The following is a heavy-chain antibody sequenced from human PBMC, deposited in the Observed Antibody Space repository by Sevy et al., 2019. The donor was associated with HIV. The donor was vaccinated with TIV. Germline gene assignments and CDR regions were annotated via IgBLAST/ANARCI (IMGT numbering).Heavy chain of an antibody. V-gene: IGHV3-48*03. CDR3: ATDLPPSATTVAHFDY. Sequence: GGSLRLSCTASGFTFSSYEMNWVRQAPGKGLEWVSYISNSGSNIYYSDPVKGRFTISRDNAKNSLYLQMNSLRAEDTAVYYCATDLPPSATTVAHFDYWGRGTLVTVSS. CDR2: ISNSGSNI. J-gene: IGHJ4*02. CDR1: GFTFSSYE. D-gene: IGHD4-17*01.